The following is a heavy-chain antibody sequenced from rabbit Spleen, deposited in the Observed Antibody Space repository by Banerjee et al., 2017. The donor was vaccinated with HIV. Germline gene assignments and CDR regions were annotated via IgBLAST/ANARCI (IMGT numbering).Heavy chain of an antibody. CDR2: INAVTGKA. D-gene: IGHD2-1*01. CDR3: ARGSAAMTMVITGFYFNL. CDR1: GFSFSNKAV. V-gene: IGHV1S40*01. J-gene: IGHJ4*01. Sequence: QSLEESGGGLVRPEGSLKLSCTASGFSFSNKAVMCWVRQAPGKGLQWIACINAVTGKAVYATWAKGRFTFSKTSSTTVTLQMTSLTAADTATYFCARGSAAMTMVITGFYFNLWGQGTLVTVS.